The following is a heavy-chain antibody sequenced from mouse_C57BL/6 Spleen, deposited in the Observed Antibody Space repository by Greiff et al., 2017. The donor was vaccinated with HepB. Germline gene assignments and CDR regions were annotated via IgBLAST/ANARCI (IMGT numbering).Heavy chain of an antibody. CDR3: ARRALNYYGSSYGAMDY. CDR1: GFTFSDYG. J-gene: IGHJ4*01. V-gene: IGHV5-17*01. CDR2: ISSGSSTI. Sequence: EVKLVESGGGLVKPGGSLKLSCAASGFTFSDYGMHWVRQAPEKGLEWVAYISSGSSTIYYADTVKGRFTISRDNAKNTLFLQMTSLRSEDTAMYYCARRALNYYGSSYGAMDYWGQGTSVTVSS. D-gene: IGHD1-1*01.